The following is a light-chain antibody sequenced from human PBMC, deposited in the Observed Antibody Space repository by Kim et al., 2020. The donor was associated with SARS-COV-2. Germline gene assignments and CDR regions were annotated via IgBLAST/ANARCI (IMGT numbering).Light chain of an antibody. CDR3: QAWEV. V-gene: IGLV3-1*01. J-gene: IGLJ3*02. CDR1: KLGDQY. Sequence: SYELTQPPSVSVSPGQTASITCSGDKLGDQYACWYQQKPGQSPVLVIYQDSKRPSGIPERFSGSNSGNTATLTISGTQAMDEADYYCQAWEVFGGGTQLTVL. CDR2: QDS.